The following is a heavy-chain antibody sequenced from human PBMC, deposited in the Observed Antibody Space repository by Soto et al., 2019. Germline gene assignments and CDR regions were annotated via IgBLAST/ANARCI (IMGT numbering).Heavy chain of an antibody. V-gene: IGHV3-7*05. CDR2: IKEDGSEK. CDR1: GFALSNYW. CDR3: ATETSTWGC. D-gene: IGHD7-27*01. J-gene: IGHJ4*02. Sequence: EVQLVESGGGLVQPGESLRLSCVASGFALSNYWINWVRQAPGKGREWVANIKEDGSEKNYVDSVKGRFTISRDNARNSLYLQMNSLRAEDTAAYYCATETSTWGCWGQGTLVTVSS.